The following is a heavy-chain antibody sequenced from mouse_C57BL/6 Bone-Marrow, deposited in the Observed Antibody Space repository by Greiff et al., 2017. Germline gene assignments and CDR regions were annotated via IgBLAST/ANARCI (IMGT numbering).Heavy chain of an antibody. Sequence: VQLKQSGAELVRPGASVKLSCTASGFNIKDDYMHWVKQRPEQGLEWIGWIDPENGDTEYASKFQGKATITVDTSSNTAYLQLNSLTSEDTAVXYWTTDCYGSSPWSCDVWGTGTTVTVSS. D-gene: IGHD1-1*01. CDR1: GFNIKDDY. J-gene: IGHJ1*03. CDR2: IDPENGDT. V-gene: IGHV14-4*01. CDR3: TTDCYGSSPWSCDV.